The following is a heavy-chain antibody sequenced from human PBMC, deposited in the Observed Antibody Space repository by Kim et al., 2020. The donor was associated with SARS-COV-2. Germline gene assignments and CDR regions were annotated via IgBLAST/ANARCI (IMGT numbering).Heavy chain of an antibody. CDR3: AKDGGIAVAGVRLVGYYYYGMDV. J-gene: IGHJ6*02. CDR2: ISGSGGST. D-gene: IGHD6-19*01. V-gene: IGHV3-23*01. Sequence: GGSLRLSCAASGFTFSNYAMSWVRQPPGKGLEWVSAISGSGGSTYYADSVKGRFTISRDNSKNTLYLQMNSLRAEDTAVYYCAKDGGIAVAGVRLVGYYYYGMDVWGQETTVTVS. CDR1: GFTFSNYA.